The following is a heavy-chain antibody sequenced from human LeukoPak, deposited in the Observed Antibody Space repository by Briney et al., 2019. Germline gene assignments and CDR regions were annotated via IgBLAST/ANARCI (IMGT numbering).Heavy chain of an antibody. CDR2: INHSGST. CDR1: GGSFSGYY. CDR3: ARGGNYYDGYFQH. V-gene: IGHV4-34*01. J-gene: IGHJ1*01. Sequence: SETLSLTCAVYGGSFSGYYWSWIRQPPGKGLEWIGEINHSGSTNYNPSLKSRVTISVDTSKNQFSLKLSSVTAADTAVYYCARGGNYYDGYFQHWGQGTLVTVSS. D-gene: IGHD3-22*01.